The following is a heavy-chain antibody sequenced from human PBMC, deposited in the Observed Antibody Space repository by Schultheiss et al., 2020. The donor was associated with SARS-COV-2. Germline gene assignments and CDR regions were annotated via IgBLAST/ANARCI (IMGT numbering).Heavy chain of an antibody. CDR1: GGSISSYY. CDR3: ARPILTTVGSDAFDI. J-gene: IGHJ3*02. Sequence: SETLSLTCTVSGGSISSYYWSWIRQPPGKGLEWIGEINHSGSTNYNPSLKSRVTISVDTSKNQFSLKLSSVTAADTAVYYCARPILTTVGSDAFDIWGQGTTVTVSS. CDR2: INHSGST. D-gene: IGHD3-10*01. V-gene: IGHV4-34*01.